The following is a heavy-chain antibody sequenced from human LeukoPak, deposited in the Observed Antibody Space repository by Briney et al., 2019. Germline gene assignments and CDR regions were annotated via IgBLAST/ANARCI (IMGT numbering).Heavy chain of an antibody. Sequence: GASVKVSCKASGYTFTGYYMHWVRQAPGQGLEWMGWINPNSGGTNYAQKFQGRVTMTRDTSISTAYMELSRLRSDDAAVYYCARYDSSGWSFDYWGQGTLVTVSS. CDR2: INPNSGGT. V-gene: IGHV1-2*02. J-gene: IGHJ4*02. CDR3: ARYDSSGWSFDY. D-gene: IGHD6-19*01. CDR1: GYTFTGYY.